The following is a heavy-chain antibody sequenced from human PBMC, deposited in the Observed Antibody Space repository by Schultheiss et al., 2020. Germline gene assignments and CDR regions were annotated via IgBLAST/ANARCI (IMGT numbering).Heavy chain of an antibody. CDR2: ISAYNGNT. J-gene: IGHJ5*02. CDR3: ARAPEDIVVVVAATPHWFDP. CDR1: GYTFTSYG. V-gene: IGHV1-18*01. D-gene: IGHD2-15*01. Sequence: ASVKVSCKASGYTFTSYGISWVRQAPGQGLEWMGWISAYNGNTNYAQKLQGRVTMTTDTSTSTAYMELRSLRSDDTAVYYCARAPEDIVVVVAATPHWFDPWGQGTLVNVYS.